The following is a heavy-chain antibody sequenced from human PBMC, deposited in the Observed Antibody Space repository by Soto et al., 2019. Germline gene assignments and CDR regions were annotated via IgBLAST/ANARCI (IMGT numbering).Heavy chain of an antibody. V-gene: IGHV1-69*02. CDR2: INPILSMS. J-gene: IGHJ4*02. D-gene: IGHD3-10*01. Sequence: QVQLVQSGAEVKRPGSSVKVSCKASGDTFAFYSINWVRQAPGLGLEWMGRINPILSMSNYAQRFQGRVTMTADKSTSTAYMVLNSLRSEDTGMYYCATSYGSGYRAFDYWGQGALVTVYS. CDR1: GDTFAFYS. CDR3: ATSYGSGYRAFDY.